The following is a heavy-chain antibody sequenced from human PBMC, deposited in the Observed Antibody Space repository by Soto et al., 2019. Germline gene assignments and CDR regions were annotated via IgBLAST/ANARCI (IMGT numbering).Heavy chain of an antibody. Sequence: SETLSLTCTVSGGSISSHYWTWIWIRQLPGRGLEWVGYIYDSVKTKYNPSLKSRVTISIDTSKNQFSLQLSSVTAADTAVYYCARDLERPLSSGYYNWFDPWGQGTLVTVSS. CDR3: ARDLERPLSSGYYNWFDP. J-gene: IGHJ5*02. V-gene: IGHV4-59*11. CDR1: GGSISSHY. CDR2: IYDSVKT. D-gene: IGHD3-22*01.